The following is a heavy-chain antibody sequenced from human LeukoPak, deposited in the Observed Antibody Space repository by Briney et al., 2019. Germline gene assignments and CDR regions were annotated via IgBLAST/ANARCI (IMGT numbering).Heavy chain of an antibody. CDR1: GFTFDDYG. CDR3: AREHIVVVTAGYMDV. CDR2: INWNGGST. D-gene: IGHD2-21*02. J-gene: IGHJ6*03. V-gene: IGHV3-20*04. Sequence: PGGSLRLSCAASGFTFDDYGMSWVRQAPGKGLEWVSGINWNGGSTGYADSVKGRLTISRDNAKNSLYLQMNSLRAEDTALYYCAREHIVVVTAGYMDVWGKGTTVTVSS.